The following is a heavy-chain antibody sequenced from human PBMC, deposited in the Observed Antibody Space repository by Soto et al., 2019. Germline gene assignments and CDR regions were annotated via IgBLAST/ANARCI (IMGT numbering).Heavy chain of an antibody. CDR2: IKSEVGTT. CDR1: GFTFSNAW. CDR3: IEDVPESVAYPVEY. J-gene: IGHJ4*02. V-gene: IGHV3-15*01. Sequence: EVQLVESGGGLEKPGGSLRLSCGASGFTFSNAWMSWVRQAPGKGLEWFARIKSEVGTTDYAAPVKGRFTISRDDSKITLFLQMNRLKIEDTAVYYCIEDVPESVAYPVEYWGRGTLVTVS.